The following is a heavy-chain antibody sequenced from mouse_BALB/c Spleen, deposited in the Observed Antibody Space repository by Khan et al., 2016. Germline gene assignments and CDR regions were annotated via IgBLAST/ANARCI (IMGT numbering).Heavy chain of an antibody. CDR3: ARGGYHDGMDY. Sequence: EVQLQESGPGLVKPSQSLSLTCPVTGYSITSGYYWNWFRQFPGNKLEWMGYISYDGSNNYNPSLKNRISITRDTSKSQFFLKLNSVTSEDTATYYGARGGYHDGMDYWGQGTSVTGSS. CDR1: GYSITSGYY. D-gene: IGHD2-2*01. CDR2: ISYDGSN. V-gene: IGHV3-6*02. J-gene: IGHJ4*01.